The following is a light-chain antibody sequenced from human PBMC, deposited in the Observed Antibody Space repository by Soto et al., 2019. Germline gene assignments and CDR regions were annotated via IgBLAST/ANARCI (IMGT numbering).Light chain of an antibody. V-gene: IGKV1-39*01. CDR1: QSISFY. CDR3: QQSYSMPRP. CDR2: TAS. J-gene: IGKJ1*01. Sequence: DIEMTQSPSSLSASVGDRVTITCRASQSISFYLNWYQQKPGKAPKLLIYTASNVQSGVPSRINGSGSGTEFTLTNYSLQPEDFATYYCQQSYSMPRPFGQGTKVDIK.